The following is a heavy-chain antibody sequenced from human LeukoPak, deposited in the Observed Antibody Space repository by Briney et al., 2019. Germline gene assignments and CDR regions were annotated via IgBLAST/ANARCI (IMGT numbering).Heavy chain of an antibody. CDR1: GYTFTGYY. CDR3: ARDYDYVWGSYVEIDY. D-gene: IGHD3-16*01. CDR2: ISAYNGNT. J-gene: IGHJ4*02. Sequence: GASVKVSCKASGYTFTGYYMHWVRQAPGQGLEWMGWISAYNGNTNYAQKLQGRVTMTTDTSTSTAYMELRSLRSDDTAVYYCARDYDYVWGSYVEIDYWGQGTLVTVSS. V-gene: IGHV1-18*04.